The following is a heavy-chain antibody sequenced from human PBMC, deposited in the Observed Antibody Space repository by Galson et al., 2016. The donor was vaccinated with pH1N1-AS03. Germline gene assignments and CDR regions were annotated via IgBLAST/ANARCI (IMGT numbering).Heavy chain of an antibody. CDR2: IDPSGGPT. V-gene: IGHV1-46*01. J-gene: IGHJ6*02. CDR3: AKDNPPPSLPFSSRCSNGMCYPIYYGLDV. CDR1: GYTLTRYY. D-gene: IGHD2-8*01. Sequence: SVKVSCKASGYTLTRYYMHWVRQAPGQGLEWMGIIDPSGGPTTYAPKFQGRITITTDTSTSTVYMELVSLRSEDTAVYYWAKDNPPPSLPFSSRCSNGMCYPIYYGLDVWGQGTAVTVSS.